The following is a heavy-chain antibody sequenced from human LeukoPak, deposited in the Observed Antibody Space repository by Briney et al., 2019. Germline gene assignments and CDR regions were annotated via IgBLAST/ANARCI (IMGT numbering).Heavy chain of an antibody. D-gene: IGHD3-22*01. J-gene: IGHJ4*02. CDR3: AKDLRDSSGYYYLDY. Sequence: GGSLRLSCAASGFTFSSYWMHWVRQGPGKGLVWVSRINSDGSSTSYADSVKGRFTISRDNAKNTLYLQMNSLRAEDTAVYYCAKDLRDSSGYYYLDYWGQGTLVTVSS. CDR2: INSDGSST. V-gene: IGHV3-74*01. CDR1: GFTFSSYW.